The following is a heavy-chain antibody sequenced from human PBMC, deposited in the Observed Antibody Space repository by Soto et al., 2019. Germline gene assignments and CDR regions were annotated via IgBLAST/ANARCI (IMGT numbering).Heavy chain of an antibody. CDR3: AREGSNYGSTFDY. J-gene: IGHJ4*02. Sequence: QVQLVQSGAEVKKPGASVKVSCKASGHTSTNYAVHWVRQAPGQRLEWMGRIDAGNGNTKYSQKFQGRVTITTDTSASTAYMELSSLRSEDTAVYYCAREGSNYGSTFDYWGQGTLVTVSS. CDR2: IDAGNGNT. CDR1: GHTSTNYA. V-gene: IGHV1-3*01. D-gene: IGHD3-10*01.